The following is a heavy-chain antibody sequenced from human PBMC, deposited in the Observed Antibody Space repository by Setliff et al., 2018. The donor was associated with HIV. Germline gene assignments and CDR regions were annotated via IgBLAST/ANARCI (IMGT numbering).Heavy chain of an antibody. Sequence: VASVKVSCKASGYSFSSYAISWVRQATGQGLEWMGWISAYNGHTNYAQKFQDRVTMTTDTSTNTAYMELSSLGSDDTAVYYCAKTSPKDGYSSDFWGQGAPVTVSS. D-gene: IGHD4-4*01. CDR1: GYSFSSYA. CDR3: AKTSPKDGYSSDF. V-gene: IGHV1-18*01. J-gene: IGHJ4*02. CDR2: ISAYNGHT.